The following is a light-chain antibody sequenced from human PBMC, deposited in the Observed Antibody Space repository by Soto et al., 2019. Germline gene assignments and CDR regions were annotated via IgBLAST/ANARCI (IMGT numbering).Light chain of an antibody. V-gene: IGKV3-15*01. CDR1: QSFSSN. CDR3: QQYNNWRT. Sequence: EIVMTQSPATLSVSPGERATLSCRASQSFSSNLAWYQQKPGQAPRLLIFGASTRATVFPARFSGSGSGTEFTLTISSLQSEDFAVYYCQQYNNWRTFGQGTKV. CDR2: GAS. J-gene: IGKJ1*01.